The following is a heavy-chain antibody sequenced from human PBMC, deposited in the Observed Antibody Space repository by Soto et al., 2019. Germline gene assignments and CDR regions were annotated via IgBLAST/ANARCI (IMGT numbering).Heavy chain of an antibody. CDR1: GFTFSDYY. D-gene: IGHD3-22*01. Sequence: QVQLVESGGGLVKPGGSLRLSCAASGFTFSDYYMSWIRQAPGKGLEWVSYISRSSSYTNYADSVKGRFTISRDNAKNSLYLQMNSLRAEYTAVYYCATGQYYYDSSGYYYSWGQGTLVTVSS. CDR2: ISRSSSYT. V-gene: IGHV3-11*05. J-gene: IGHJ4*02. CDR3: ATGQYYYDSSGYYYS.